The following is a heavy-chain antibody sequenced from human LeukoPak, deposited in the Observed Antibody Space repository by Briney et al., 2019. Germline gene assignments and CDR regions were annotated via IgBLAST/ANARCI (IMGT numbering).Heavy chain of an antibody. J-gene: IGHJ6*02. CDR2: IYYSGST. CDR3: ATNILHDYMVGQGKLYYYGMDV. V-gene: IGHV4-59*01. CDR1: GGSISSYY. Sequence: SETLSLTCTVSGGSISSYYWSWIRQPPGKGLEWIGYIYYSGSTNYNPSLKSRVTISVDTSKNQFSLKLSSVTAADTAVYYCATNILHDYMVGQGKLYYYGMDVWGQGTTVTVSS. D-gene: IGHD4-11*01.